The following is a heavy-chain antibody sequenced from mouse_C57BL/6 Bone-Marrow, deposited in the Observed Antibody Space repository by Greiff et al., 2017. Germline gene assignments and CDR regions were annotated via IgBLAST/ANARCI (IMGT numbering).Heavy chain of an antibody. Sequence: QVQLQQPGAELVKPGASVKLSCKASGYTFTSYWMHWVKQRPGQGLEWIGMIHPNSGSTNYNEKFKSKATLTVDKSSSTAYMQLSSLTSEDSAVYYCARVTTVDSDWYFDVWGTGTTVTVSS. J-gene: IGHJ1*03. D-gene: IGHD1-1*01. V-gene: IGHV1-64*01. CDR3: ARVTTVDSDWYFDV. CDR2: IHPNSGST. CDR1: GYTFTSYW.